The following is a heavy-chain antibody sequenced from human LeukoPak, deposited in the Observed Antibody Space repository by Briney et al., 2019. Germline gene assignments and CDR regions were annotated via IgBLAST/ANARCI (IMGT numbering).Heavy chain of an antibody. Sequence: GGSLRLSCAVSGFTFSTYWMNWVRQAPGKGLEWVSSISSSSSYIYYADSVKGRFTISRDNAKNLLYLQMNSLRAEDTAVYYCARDVSAGEYSSLGDAFDIWGQGTMVTVSS. CDR2: ISSSSSYI. CDR1: GFTFSTYW. D-gene: IGHD6-6*01. CDR3: ARDVSAGEYSSLGDAFDI. J-gene: IGHJ3*02. V-gene: IGHV3-21*01.